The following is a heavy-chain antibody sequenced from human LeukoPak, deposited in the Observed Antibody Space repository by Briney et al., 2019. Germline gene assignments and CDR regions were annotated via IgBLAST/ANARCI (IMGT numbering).Heavy chain of an antibody. D-gene: IGHD4/OR15-4a*01. Sequence: GGSLRLSCAASGFTFSSYAMSWVRQAPGKGLEWVSAISGSGGSTYYADSVKGRFAISKDNSKNTLYLRMNSLRADDTAVYYCAREREPLDYGDSTNLDYWSQGTLVTVSS. CDR1: GFTFSSYA. J-gene: IGHJ4*02. CDR2: ISGSGGST. CDR3: AREREPLDYGDSTNLDY. V-gene: IGHV3-23*01.